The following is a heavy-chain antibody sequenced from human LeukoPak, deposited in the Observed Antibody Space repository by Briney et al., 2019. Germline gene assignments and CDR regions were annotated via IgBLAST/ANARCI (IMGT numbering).Heavy chain of an antibody. D-gene: IGHD3-10*01. J-gene: IGHJ4*02. V-gene: IGHV3-21*01. Sequence: GGSLRLSCAASGFTFSSYSMNWVRQAPGKGLEWVSSISSSSSYIYYADSVKGRFTISRDNAKNSLYLQMNSLRAEDTAVYYCAREAMVRGVHHDYWGQGTLVTVSS. CDR2: ISSSSSYI. CDR1: GFTFSSYS. CDR3: AREAMVRGVHHDY.